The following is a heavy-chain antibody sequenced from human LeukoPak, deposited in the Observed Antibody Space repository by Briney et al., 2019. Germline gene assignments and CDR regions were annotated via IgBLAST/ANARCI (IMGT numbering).Heavy chain of an antibody. V-gene: IGHV4-38-2*02. CDR2: IYHSGST. CDR3: ARDQRAFDI. CDR1: GYSISSGYY. J-gene: IGHJ3*02. Sequence: PSETLSLTCTVSGYSISSGYYWGWIRQPPGKGLEWIGSIYHSGSTYYNPSLKSRVTISVDTSKNQFSLKLSSVTAADTAVYYCARDQRAFDIWGQGTMVTVSS. D-gene: IGHD6-25*01.